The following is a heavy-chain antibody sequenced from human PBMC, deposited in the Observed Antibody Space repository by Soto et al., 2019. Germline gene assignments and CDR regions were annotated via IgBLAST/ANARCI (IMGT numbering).Heavy chain of an antibody. CDR2: ISYDVTNK. V-gene: IGHV3-30*18. CDR1: GFSFSSYG. CDR3: AKDLRIALSGTDYFDS. D-gene: IGHD6-19*01. J-gene: IGHJ4*02. Sequence: QVQLVESGGGVVQPGRSLRLSCAASGFSFSSYGMHWVRQAPGKGLEWVAVISYDVTNKYYADSVKGRFTISRDNAKNTLYLQMNSLRAEDTAVYYCAKDLRIALSGTDYFDSWGQGTLVTVSS.